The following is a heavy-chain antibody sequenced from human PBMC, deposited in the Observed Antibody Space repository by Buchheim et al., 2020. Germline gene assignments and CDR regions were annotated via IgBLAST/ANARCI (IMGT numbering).Heavy chain of an antibody. CDR3: ARDHGDYVSYYYYYGMDV. V-gene: IGHV3-7*01. J-gene: IGHJ6*02. CDR2: IKQDGSEK. D-gene: IGHD4-17*01. Sequence: EVQLVESGGGLVQPGGSLRLSCAASGFTFSSYWMSWVRQAPGKGLEWVANIKQDGSEKCYVDSVKGRFTISRDNAKNSLYLQMNSLRAEDTAVYYCARDHGDYVSYYYYYGMDVWGQGTT. CDR1: GFTFSSYW.